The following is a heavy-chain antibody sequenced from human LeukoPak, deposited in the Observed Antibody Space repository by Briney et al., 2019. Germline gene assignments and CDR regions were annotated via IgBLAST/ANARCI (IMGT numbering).Heavy chain of an antibody. CDR2: IYHSGST. CDR3: ARDALLGYCSSTSCPGGPFDY. J-gene: IGHJ4*02. CDR1: GGSISSGGYY. D-gene: IGHD2-2*01. V-gene: IGHV4-30-2*01. Sequence: SETLSLTCTVSGGSISSGGYYWSWIRQPPGKGLEWIGYIYHSGSTYYNPSLKSRVTISVDRSKNQFSLKLSSVTAADTAVYYCARDALLGYCSSTSCPGGPFDYWGQGTLVTVSS.